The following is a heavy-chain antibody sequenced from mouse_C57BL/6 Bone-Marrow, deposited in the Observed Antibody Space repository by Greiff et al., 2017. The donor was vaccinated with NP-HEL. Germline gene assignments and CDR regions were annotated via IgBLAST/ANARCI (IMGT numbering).Heavy chain of an antibody. J-gene: IGHJ1*03. CDR2: ISNLAYSI. CDR3: ARRVYYSNYVSWYCDV. CDR1: GFTFSDYG. Sequence: EVMLVESGGGLVQPGGSLKLSCAASGFTFSDYGMAWVRQAPRKGPEWVAFISNLAYSIYYADTVTGRFTISRENAKNTLYLEMSSLRSEDTAMYYCARRVYYSNYVSWYCDVWGTGTTVTVSS. V-gene: IGHV5-15*04. D-gene: IGHD2-5*01.